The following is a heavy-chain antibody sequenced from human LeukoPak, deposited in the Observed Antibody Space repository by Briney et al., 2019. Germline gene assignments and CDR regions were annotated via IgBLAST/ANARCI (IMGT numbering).Heavy chain of an antibody. D-gene: IGHD5-18*01. CDR3: AKDQYSYGPFDY. J-gene: IGHJ4*02. CDR1: GFTFSSYA. V-gene: IGHV3-23*01. CDR2: ISGSGGST. Sequence: PGGSLRLSCAASGFTFSSYAVSRVRQAPEKGLEWVSAISGSGGSTYYADSVKGRFTISRDNSKNTLYLQMNSLRAEDTAVYYCAKDQYSYGPFDYWGQGTLVTVSS.